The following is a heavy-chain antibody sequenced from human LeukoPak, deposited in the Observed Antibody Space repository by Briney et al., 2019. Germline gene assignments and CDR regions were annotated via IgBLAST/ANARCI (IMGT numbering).Heavy chain of an antibody. V-gene: IGHV3-23*01. CDR1: GFTVSSNY. Sequence: PGGSLRLSCAASGFTVSSNYMSWVRQAPGKGLEWVSAISGSGGSTYYADSVKGRFTIFRDNSKNTLYLQMNSLRAEDTAVYYCAKNLVGGYDGTDYWGQGTLVTVSS. D-gene: IGHD5-12*01. J-gene: IGHJ4*02. CDR3: AKNLVGGYDGTDY. CDR2: ISGSGGST.